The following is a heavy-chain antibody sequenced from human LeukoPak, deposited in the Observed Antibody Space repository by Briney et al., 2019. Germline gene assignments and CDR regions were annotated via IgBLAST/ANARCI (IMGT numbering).Heavy chain of an antibody. CDR1: GGSISSSSDY. CDR3: AKYARSTTMTTD. V-gene: IGHV4-39*01. Sequence: PSETLSLTCTVSGGSISSSSDYWGWIRQPPGKGLEWIGSVYHSGSTYYNPSLKSRITISVDTSKNQFSLKLSSVTAADTAVYYCAKYARSTTMTTDWGQGTLVTVSS. CDR2: VYHSGST. J-gene: IGHJ4*02. D-gene: IGHD4-17*01.